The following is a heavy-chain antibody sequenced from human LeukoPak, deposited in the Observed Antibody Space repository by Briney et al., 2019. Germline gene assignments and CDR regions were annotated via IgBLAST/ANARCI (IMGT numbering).Heavy chain of an antibody. D-gene: IGHD6-6*01. CDR3: ARAKPSYSSSFKRGGNYYMGV. CDR2: INPNSGGT. Sequence: GASVKVSCKASGGTFSSYAISWVRQAPGQGLEWMGWINPNSGGTNYAQKFQGRVTMTRDTSISTAYMELSRLRSDDTAVYYCARAKPSYSSSFKRGGNYYMGVWGKGTTVTVSS. J-gene: IGHJ6*03. V-gene: IGHV1-2*02. CDR1: GGTFSSYA.